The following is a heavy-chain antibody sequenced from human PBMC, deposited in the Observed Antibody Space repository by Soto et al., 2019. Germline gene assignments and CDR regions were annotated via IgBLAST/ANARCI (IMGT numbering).Heavy chain of an antibody. CDR1: GCSISSYY. Sequence: SSGTLFLTCTVSGCSISSYYWRWVRQAPGKGLEWIGYIYYSGSTNYNPSLKSRVTISVDTSKNQFSLKLSSVTAADTAVYYCARGSLRSAFDIWGQGTMVTVSS. J-gene: IGHJ3*02. CDR3: ARGSLRSAFDI. V-gene: IGHV4-59*01. CDR2: IYYSGST. D-gene: IGHD1-26*01.